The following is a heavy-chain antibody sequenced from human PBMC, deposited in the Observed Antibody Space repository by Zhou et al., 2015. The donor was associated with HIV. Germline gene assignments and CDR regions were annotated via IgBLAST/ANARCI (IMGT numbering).Heavy chain of an antibody. CDR1: GATFGYYA. V-gene: IGHV1-69*01. Sequence: QVQLVQSGAEVKKPGSSVKVSCLASGATFGYYAISWVRQAPGQGLEWMGGIIPIIGRANYAQDRVTITADETTRTVYMELSSLRSEDTAVYYCATSGQIAVRRFDYWGQGTLVTVSS. J-gene: IGHJ4*02. CDR3: ATSGQIAVRRFDY. D-gene: IGHD2/OR15-2a*01. CDR2: IIPIIGRA.